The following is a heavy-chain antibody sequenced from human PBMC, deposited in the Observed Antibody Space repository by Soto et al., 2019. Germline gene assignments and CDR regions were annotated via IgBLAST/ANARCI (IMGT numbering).Heavy chain of an antibody. CDR3: AGTLLEWIAAAGYYYYGMDV. CDR1: GGTFSSYA. CDR2: IIPIFGTA. Sequence: SVKVSCKASGGTFSSYAISWVRQAPGQGLEWMGGIIPIFGTANYAQKFQGRVTITADESTSTAYMELSSLRSEDTAVYYCAGTLLEWIAAAGYYYYGMDVWGQGTTVTAP. J-gene: IGHJ6*02. D-gene: IGHD6-13*01. V-gene: IGHV1-69*13.